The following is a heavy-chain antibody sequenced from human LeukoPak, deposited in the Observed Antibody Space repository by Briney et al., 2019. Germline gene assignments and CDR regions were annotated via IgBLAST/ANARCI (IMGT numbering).Heavy chain of an antibody. J-gene: IGHJ3*02. CDR3: ARYCSGGSCHSTDAFDI. Sequence: PGGSLRLSCAASGFTVSSNYMSWVRQAPGKGLEWVSVIYSGGSTNYADSVKGRFTISRDNSKNTLYLQMNSLRAEDTAVYYCARYCSGGSCHSTDAFDIWGQGTMVTVSS. V-gene: IGHV3-53*01. CDR1: GFTVSSNY. CDR2: IYSGGST. D-gene: IGHD2-15*01.